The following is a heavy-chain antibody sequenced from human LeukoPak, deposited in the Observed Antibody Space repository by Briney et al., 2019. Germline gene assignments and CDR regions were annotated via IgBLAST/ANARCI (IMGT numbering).Heavy chain of an antibody. CDR3: ALKLELRHCYYMDV. D-gene: IGHD1-7*01. CDR1: GGSISSGGYY. J-gene: IGHJ6*03. V-gene: IGHV4-31*03. Sequence: SETLSLTCTVSGGSISSGGYYWSWIRQHPGKGLEWIGYIYYSGSTYYNPSLKSRVTISVDTSKNQFSLKLSSVTAADTAVYYCALKLELRHCYYMDVWGKGTTVTVSS. CDR2: IYYSGST.